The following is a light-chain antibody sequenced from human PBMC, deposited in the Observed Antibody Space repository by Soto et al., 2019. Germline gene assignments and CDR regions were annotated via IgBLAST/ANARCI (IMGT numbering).Light chain of an antibody. J-gene: IGLJ2*01. V-gene: IGLV2-14*03. Sequence: QSALAQPASVSGSPGQSLTISCTGTSSDVGRYVYVSWYQQYPGKPPKLMIYDVSNRPSGVSHRFSGSKSGNTASLSISGLQAEDEADYYCSSHTTSNTVVFGGGTKVTVL. CDR3: SSHTTSNTVV. CDR1: SSDVGRYVY. CDR2: DVS.